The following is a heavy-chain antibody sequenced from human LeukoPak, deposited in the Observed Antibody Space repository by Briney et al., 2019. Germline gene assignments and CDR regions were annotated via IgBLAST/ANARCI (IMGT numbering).Heavy chain of an antibody. Sequence: ASVTVSCKASGYTFTSYGISWVRQAPGQGLEWMGWISAYNGNTNYAQRLQGRVTMTTDTSTSTAYMELRSLRSDDTAVYYCARDTAVVVVAATPKYDYWGQGTLVTVSS. CDR2: ISAYNGNT. J-gene: IGHJ4*02. D-gene: IGHD2-15*01. V-gene: IGHV1-18*01. CDR3: ARDTAVVVVAATPKYDY. CDR1: GYTFTSYG.